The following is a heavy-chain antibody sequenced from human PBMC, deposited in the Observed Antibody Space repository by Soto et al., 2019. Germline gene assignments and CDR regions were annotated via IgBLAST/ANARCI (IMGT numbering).Heavy chain of an antibody. CDR2: IYYSGST. CDR3: ARGRELQEYYYGMDV. V-gene: IGHV4-59*01. Sequence: ASETLSLTCTVSGGSISSYYWSWIRQPPGKGLEWIGYIYYSGSTNYNPSLKSRVTISVDTSKNQFSLKLSSVTAADTAVYYCARGRELQEYYYGMDVWGQGTTVTVSS. CDR1: GGSISSYY. J-gene: IGHJ6*02. D-gene: IGHD1-7*01.